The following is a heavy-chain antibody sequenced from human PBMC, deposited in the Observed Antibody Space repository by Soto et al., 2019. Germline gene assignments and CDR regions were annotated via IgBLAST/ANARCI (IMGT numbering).Heavy chain of an antibody. D-gene: IGHD4-17*01. J-gene: IGHJ3*02. CDR1: GFTVSTNY. CDR3: ASVYDYGDYHDAFDI. V-gene: IGHV3-66*01. CDR2: LYSDDTT. Sequence: EVQLVESGGGLVQPGGSLRLSCAVSGFTVSTNYMTWVRQAPGKGLEWVSVLYSDDTTYYTDSVKGRFTISRDNSKNTLYLQMTALTAEDTAVYYCASVYDYGDYHDAFDIWGQVTPVAVSS.